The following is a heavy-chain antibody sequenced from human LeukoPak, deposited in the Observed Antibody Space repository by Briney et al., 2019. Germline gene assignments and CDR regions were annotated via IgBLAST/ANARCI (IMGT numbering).Heavy chain of an antibody. D-gene: IGHD3-10*01. V-gene: IGHV4-38-2*01. CDR1: GYSISSGYY. CDR3: ARLYYGSGVDY. CDR2: IYHSGST. J-gene: IGHJ4*02. Sequence: SETLSLTCAVSGYSISSGYYWGWIRQPPGQGVEWIGSIYHSGSTYYNPSLKSRVTISVDTSKDQFSLKLSSVTAADTAVYYCARLYYGSGVDYWGQGTLVTVSS.